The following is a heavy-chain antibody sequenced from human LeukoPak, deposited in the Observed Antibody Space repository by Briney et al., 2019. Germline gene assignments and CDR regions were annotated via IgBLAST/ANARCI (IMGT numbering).Heavy chain of an antibody. Sequence: SVKVSCKASGGTFISYAISWVRQAPGQGLEWMGGITPIFGTANYAQKFQGRVTITADESTSTAYMELSSLRSEDTAVYYCARAMATVVKSYYYYGMDVWGQGTTVTVSS. CDR2: ITPIFGTA. V-gene: IGHV1-69*13. D-gene: IGHD4-23*01. J-gene: IGHJ6*02. CDR3: ARAMATVVKSYYYYGMDV. CDR1: GGTFISYA.